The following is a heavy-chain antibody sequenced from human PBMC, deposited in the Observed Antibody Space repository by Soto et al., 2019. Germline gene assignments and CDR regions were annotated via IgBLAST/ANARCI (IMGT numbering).Heavy chain of an antibody. CDR3: ARWGTTGGLDV. D-gene: IGHD3-16*01. V-gene: IGHV3-30*19. CDR2: TSYDGSNK. J-gene: IGHJ4*02. CDR1: GFTFRSFV. Sequence: QVQLVESGGGVVQPGTSLRLSCVGSGFTFRSFVIHWVRQAPGKGLEWVALTSYDGSNKYYDDSVKGRFTISRDNSRNTVDLQMDRLGLEDTALYYCARWGTTGGLDVWGQGTLVSVSS.